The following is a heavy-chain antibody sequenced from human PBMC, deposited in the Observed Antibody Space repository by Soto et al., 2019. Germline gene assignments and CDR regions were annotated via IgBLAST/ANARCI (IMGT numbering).Heavy chain of an antibody. J-gene: IGHJ4*02. V-gene: IGHV1-69*01. CDR3: ATRGHYGDYVY. CDR2: IIPIFGTA. Sequence: QVQLVQSGAEVKKPGSSVKISCKASGGTFSSYAISWVRQAPGQGLEWMGGIIPIFGTANYAAKYQGRVTITADESTSTAYMELGRLRSEDTAVDYCATRGHYGDYVYWGQGTLVTVSS. CDR1: GGTFSSYA. D-gene: IGHD4-17*01.